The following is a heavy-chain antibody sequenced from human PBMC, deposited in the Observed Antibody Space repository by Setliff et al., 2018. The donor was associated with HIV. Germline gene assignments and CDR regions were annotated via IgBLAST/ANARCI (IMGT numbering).Heavy chain of an antibody. D-gene: IGHD4-17*01. V-gene: IGHV4-34*01. CDR3: ASFFVTTVTNQDY. J-gene: IGHJ4*02. CDR2: INHSGST. Sequence: PSETLSLTCAVYGGSFSGYYWSWIRQPPGKGLEWIGEINHSGSTNYNPSLKSRVTISLDTSNNQFSLKLTSVTAADTAMYYCASFFVTTVTNQDYWGQGTLVTVSS. CDR1: GGSFSGYY.